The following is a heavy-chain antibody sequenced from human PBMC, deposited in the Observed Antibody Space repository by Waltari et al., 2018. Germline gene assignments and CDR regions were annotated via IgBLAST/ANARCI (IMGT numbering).Heavy chain of an antibody. J-gene: IGHJ4*02. CDR2: ISGYNGNT. D-gene: IGHD3-22*01. V-gene: IGHV1-18*01. Sequence: QVQLVQSGAEVKKPGASVTISCRPSGYTFSSSAITWVRQAPGQGLEWMGCISGYNGNTNLAQKFQGRVTMTTDTSTRTAYMELRSLRSDDTAVYYCARDRDTSGFYGYFDYWGQGTLVTVSS. CDR1: GYTFSSSA. CDR3: ARDRDTSGFYGYFDY.